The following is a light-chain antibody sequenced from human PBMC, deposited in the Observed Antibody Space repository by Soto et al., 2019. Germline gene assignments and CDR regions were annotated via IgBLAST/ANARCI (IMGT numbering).Light chain of an antibody. CDR3: QQYYSYPRT. CDR2: AAY. Sequence: MTKSPGTLSVSPGESVTLSCRASQGISSYLAWYQQKPGKAPKLLIYAAYNLQSGVPSRFSGSGSGTDFTLTISCLQSEDFATYYCQQYYSYPRTFGQGTKVDIK. V-gene: IGKV1-8*01. CDR1: QGISSY. J-gene: IGKJ1*01.